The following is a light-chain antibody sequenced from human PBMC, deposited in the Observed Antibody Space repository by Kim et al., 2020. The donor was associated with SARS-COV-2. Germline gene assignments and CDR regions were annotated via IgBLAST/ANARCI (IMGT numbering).Light chain of an antibody. CDR2: YDS. Sequence: YELTQPPSVSVAPGKTARITCGGNNIGSKSVHWYQQKPGQAPVLVIYYDSDRPSGIPERFSGSNSGNTATLTISRVEAGDEADYYCQVWDSSSDHPVFGGGTQLTVL. J-gene: IGLJ2*01. CDR1: NIGSKS. V-gene: IGLV3-21*04. CDR3: QVWDSSSDHPV.